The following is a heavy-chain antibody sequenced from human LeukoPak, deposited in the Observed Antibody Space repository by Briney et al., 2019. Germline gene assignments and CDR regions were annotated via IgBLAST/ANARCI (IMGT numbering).Heavy chain of an antibody. CDR2: ISGSGNNT. J-gene: IGHJ4*02. CDR3: AKGGSRWSRWDY. D-gene: IGHD6-13*01. V-gene: IGHV3-23*01. Sequence: PSGTLSLTCAVSGGSISSSNWWSWVRQPPGKGLEWVSTISGSGNNTYYADSVKGRFTVSRDNSKNTLYLQMNSLRAEDTAVFYCAKGGSRWSRWDYWGQGTLVTVSS. CDR1: GGSISSSN.